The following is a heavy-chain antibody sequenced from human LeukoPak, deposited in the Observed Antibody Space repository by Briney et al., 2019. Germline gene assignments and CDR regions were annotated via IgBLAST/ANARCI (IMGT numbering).Heavy chain of an antibody. CDR2: IKQEGSEK. D-gene: IGHD5-12*01. V-gene: IGHV3-7*01. CDR1: GFTLSSYW. CDR3: ARDRRGLAAAPAFDI. Sequence: PGGSLRLFCAASGFTLSSYWMSWVRQARGKGLECVANIKQEGSEKYYVDSVKGGFSISRENNKNSLYLLMNSLRAEDTAVYYCARDRRGLAAAPAFDIWGQGTMVTVSS. J-gene: IGHJ3*02.